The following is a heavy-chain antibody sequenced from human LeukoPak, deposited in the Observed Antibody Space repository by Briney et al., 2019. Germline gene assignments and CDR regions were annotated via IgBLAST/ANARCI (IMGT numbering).Heavy chain of an antibody. CDR2: IYYSGST. Sequence: SETLSLTCTVSGGSISSYYWSWIRQPPGKGLEWIGYIYYSGSTNYNPSLKSRVTISVDTSKNQFSLKLSSVTAADTAVYYCARGHQLGYSYDLYDYWGQGTLVTVSS. J-gene: IGHJ4*02. CDR1: GGSISSYY. D-gene: IGHD5-18*01. CDR3: ARGHQLGYSYDLYDY. V-gene: IGHV4-59*01.